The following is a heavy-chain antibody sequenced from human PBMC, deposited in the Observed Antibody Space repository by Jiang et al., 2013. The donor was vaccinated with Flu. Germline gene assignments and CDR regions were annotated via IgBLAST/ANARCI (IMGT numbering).Heavy chain of an antibody. D-gene: IGHD3-16*02. CDR2: IGGSGTTI. V-gene: IGHV3-11*01. CDR1: GFTFSDSY. Sequence: QLLESGGGLVKPGGSLRLSCAASGFTFSDSYMSWIRQAPGKGLEWVSYIGGSGTTIYYADSVKGRFTISRDNGKNSLFLQMNSLRAEDTAVYYCARNGRYTFAYWGQGTLVTVS. CDR3: ARNGRYTFAY. J-gene: IGHJ4*02.